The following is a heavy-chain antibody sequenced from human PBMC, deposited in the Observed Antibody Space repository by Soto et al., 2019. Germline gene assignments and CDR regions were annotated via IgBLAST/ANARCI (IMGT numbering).Heavy chain of an antibody. J-gene: IGHJ5*02. D-gene: IGHD2-2*02. CDR2: IYYSGST. Sequence: PSETLSLTCTVSGGSISSYYWSWIRQPPGKGLEWIGYIYYSGSTNYNPSLKSRVTISVDTSKNQFSLKLSSVTAADTAVYYCARSTVDYCSSTSCYTNWFDPWGQGTLVTVSS. CDR1: GGSISSYY. V-gene: IGHV4-59*08. CDR3: ARSTVDYCSSTSCYTNWFDP.